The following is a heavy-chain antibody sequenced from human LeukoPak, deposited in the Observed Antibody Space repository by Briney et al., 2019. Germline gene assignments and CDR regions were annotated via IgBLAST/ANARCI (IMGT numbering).Heavy chain of an antibody. CDR2: INHSGST. CDR3: ARQYTGIDY. CDR1: GGSFSGYY. J-gene: IGHJ4*02. V-gene: IGHV4-34*01. D-gene: IGHD2-2*02. Sequence: SETLSPTCAVYGGSFSGYYWSWIRQPPGKGLEWIGEINHSGSTNYNPSLKSRVTISVDTSKNQFSLKLSSVTAADTDVYYCARQYTGIDYWGQGTLVTVSS.